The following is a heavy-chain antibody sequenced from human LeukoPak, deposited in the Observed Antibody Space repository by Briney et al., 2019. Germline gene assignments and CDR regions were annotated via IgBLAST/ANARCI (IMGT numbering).Heavy chain of an antibody. Sequence: ASVKVSCKASGYTFTSCAMNWVRQAPGQGLEWMGWINTNTGNPTYAQGFTGRFVFSLDTSVSTAYLQISSLKAEDTAVYYCARAVVLTGDLPTSFPLLYGMDVWGQGTTVTVSS. J-gene: IGHJ6*02. V-gene: IGHV7-4-1*02. CDR3: ARAVVLTGDLPTSFPLLYGMDV. CDR2: INTNTGNP. CDR1: GYTFTSCA. D-gene: IGHD7-27*01.